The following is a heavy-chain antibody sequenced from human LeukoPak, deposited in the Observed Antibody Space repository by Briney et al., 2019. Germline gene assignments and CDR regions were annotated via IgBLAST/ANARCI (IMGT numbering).Heavy chain of an antibody. J-gene: IGHJ3*02. CDR3: ARDGTMYDSSGYYHDAFDI. D-gene: IGHD3-22*01. V-gene: IGHV3-66*02. CDR2: IYSGGST. Sequence: PGGSLRLSCAASGFTASSNYMSWVRQAPGKGLEWVSVIYSGGSTYYADSVKGRFTISRDNSKNTLYLQMNSLRAEDTAVYYCARDGTMYDSSGYYHDAFDIWGQGTMVTVSS. CDR1: GFTASSNY.